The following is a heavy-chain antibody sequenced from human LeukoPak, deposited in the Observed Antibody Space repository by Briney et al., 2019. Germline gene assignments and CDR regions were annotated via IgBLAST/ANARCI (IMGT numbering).Heavy chain of an antibody. CDR3: ARGFQWLVLGSAFHI. V-gene: IGHV3-30-3*01. Sequence: PGRSLRLSCAASGFTFTSYAMRWVRQAPGKGLEWVAVILHDGSKKYHADSVKGRFTISRDNSKNTLYLQMNSLRAEDTAVYYCARGFQWLVLGSAFHIWGQGTMVTVSS. CDR1: GFTFTSYA. CDR2: ILHDGSKK. J-gene: IGHJ3*02. D-gene: IGHD6-19*01.